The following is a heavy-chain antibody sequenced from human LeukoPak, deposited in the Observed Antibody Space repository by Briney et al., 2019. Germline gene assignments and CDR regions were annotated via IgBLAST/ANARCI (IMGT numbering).Heavy chain of an antibody. J-gene: IGHJ3*02. V-gene: IGHV4-39*02. CDR3: ARDLTDTAPGAFDI. D-gene: IGHD5-18*01. Sequence: SETLSLTCTVSGGSISSSDYYWGWIRQPPGKGLEWIGSIYYGGSTYYNPSLKSRVTISVDTSMNQFSLKLSFVTTADTAVYYCARDLTDTAPGAFDIWGQGTMVTVSS. CDR1: GGSISSSDYY. CDR2: IYYGGST.